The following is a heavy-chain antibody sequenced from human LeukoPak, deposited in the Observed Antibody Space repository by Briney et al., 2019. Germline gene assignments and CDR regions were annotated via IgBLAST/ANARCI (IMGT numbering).Heavy chain of an antibody. Sequence: ASVKVSCKASGYTFTSYGISWVRQATGQGLEWMGWMNPNSGNTGYAQKFQGRVTITRNTSISTAYMELSSLRSEDTAVYYCARGRGSGWYYYFDYWGQGTLVTVSS. CDR2: MNPNSGNT. J-gene: IGHJ4*02. CDR3: ARGRGSGWYYYFDY. D-gene: IGHD6-19*01. CDR1: GYTFTSYG. V-gene: IGHV1-8*03.